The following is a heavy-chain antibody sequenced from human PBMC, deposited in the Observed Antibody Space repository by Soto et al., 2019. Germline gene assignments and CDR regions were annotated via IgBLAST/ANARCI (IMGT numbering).Heavy chain of an antibody. J-gene: IGHJ6*02. CDR3: AREHGGKQWPYNYGMDV. V-gene: IGHV3-30*04. CDR1: GFNFIDYN. CDR2: ISYGGSNK. D-gene: IGHD6-19*01. Sequence: QVQLVESGGGVVQAGTSLTLSCAASGFNFIDYNMHWVRQAPGKGLEWIASISYGGSNKAYRDSLQGRLIISRDNSRNTLSLQVSGVTVDDTAVFFCAREHGGKQWPYNYGMDVWGQGTTVTVSS.